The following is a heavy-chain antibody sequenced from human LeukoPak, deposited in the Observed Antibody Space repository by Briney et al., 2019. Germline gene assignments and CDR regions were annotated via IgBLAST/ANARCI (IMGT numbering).Heavy chain of an antibody. CDR1: GGSISSYF. V-gene: IGHV4-4*07. J-gene: IGHJ5*02. CDR3: ARALGYFGSGGEA. Sequence: KPSETLSLTCTVSGGSISSYFWSWIRQPAGKGLEWIGRIYPSGSTNYNPSLSSRVTMSVDTSKNQFSLKLSSVTAADTAMYYCARALGYFGSGGEAWGQGTLVTVSS. D-gene: IGHD3-10*01. CDR2: IYPSGST.